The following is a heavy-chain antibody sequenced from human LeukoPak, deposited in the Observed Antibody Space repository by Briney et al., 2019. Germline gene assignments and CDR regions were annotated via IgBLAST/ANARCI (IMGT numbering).Heavy chain of an antibody. CDR2: IIPIFGTA. CDR1: GGTCSSYA. CDR3: ARSAYSSGWYAFDY. Sequence: GASVKVSCKASGGTCSSYAISWVRQAPGQGLEWMGGIIPIFGTANYAQKFQGRVTITADESTSTAYMELSSLRSEDTAVYYCARSAYSSGWYAFDYWGQGTLVTVSS. D-gene: IGHD6-19*01. V-gene: IGHV1-69*13. J-gene: IGHJ4*02.